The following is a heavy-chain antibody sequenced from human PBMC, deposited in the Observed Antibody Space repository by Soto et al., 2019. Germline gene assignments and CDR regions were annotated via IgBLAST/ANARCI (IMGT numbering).Heavy chain of an antibody. CDR3: GTWSGCSWFDY. Sequence: PGESLKLSFKASGFTFSSYSLGWVRHMPGKGLQWMGNIFSSDSSAKYSPSFFGQVTISVDRSINTAYLRWSSLKASDTAIYYCGTWSGCSWFDYWGPGTLVTVSS. D-gene: IGHD2-15*01. CDR1: GFTFSSYS. V-gene: IGHV5-51*01. J-gene: IGHJ4*02. CDR2: IFSSDSSA.